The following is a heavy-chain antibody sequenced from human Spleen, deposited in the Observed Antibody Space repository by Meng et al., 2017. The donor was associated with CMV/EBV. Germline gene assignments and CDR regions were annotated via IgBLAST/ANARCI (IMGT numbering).Heavy chain of an antibody. J-gene: IGHJ5*02. Sequence: GESLKISCKGSGYTFPSYWIGWVRQMPGKGLEWMGIIYPASSDTRYSPSFQGQVTISADKSINTAYLQWNSLKASDTAMYYCARHAYCSGDCYSRLNWFDPWGQGTLVTVSS. V-gene: IGHV5-51*01. CDR3: ARHAYCSGDCYSRLNWFDP. CDR1: GYTFPSYW. D-gene: IGHD2-21*01. CDR2: IYPASSDT.